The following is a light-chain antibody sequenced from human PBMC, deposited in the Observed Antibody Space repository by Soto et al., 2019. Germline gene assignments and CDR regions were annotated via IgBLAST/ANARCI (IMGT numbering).Light chain of an antibody. CDR2: AAS. CDR1: QSITTW. J-gene: IGKJ1*01. Sequence: DIQMTQSPSTVSAYVGDSVTITCRASQSITTWLAWYQQRPGKAPKLLIYAASTLQSGVPSRFSGSGSGTDFTLTISCLQSEDFATYYCQQYYSYPRGTFGQGTKVDIK. V-gene: IGKV1-5*01. CDR3: QQYYSYPRGT.